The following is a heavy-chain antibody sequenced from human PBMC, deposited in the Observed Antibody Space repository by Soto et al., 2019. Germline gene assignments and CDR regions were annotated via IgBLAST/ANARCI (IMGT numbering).Heavy chain of an antibody. D-gene: IGHD3-10*01. CDR2: IYYSGST. Sequence: SETLSLTCTVSGGSITSYYWAWIRQPPGKGLEWIGSIYYSGSTYYNPSLKSRVTISVDTSKNQVSLKLTSVTRADTAVYYCARLSGPEYHFDNWGQGTLVTVSS. V-gene: IGHV4-39*01. CDR1: GGSITSYY. J-gene: IGHJ4*02. CDR3: ARLSGPEYHFDN.